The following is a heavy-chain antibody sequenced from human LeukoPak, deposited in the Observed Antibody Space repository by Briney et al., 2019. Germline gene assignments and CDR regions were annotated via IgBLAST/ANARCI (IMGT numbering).Heavy chain of an antibody. CDR2: IYHSGST. D-gene: IGHD3-10*01. V-gene: IGHV4-30-2*01. CDR1: GGSISSGGYS. J-gene: IGHJ3*02. Sequence: SQTLSLTCAVSGGSISSGGYSWSWIRQPPGKGLEWIVYIYHSGSTYYNPSLKSRVTISVDRSKNQFSLKLSSVTAADTAVYYCARASPGERYYGSGSYYLLGAFDIWGQGTMVTVSS. CDR3: ARASPGERYYGSGSYYLLGAFDI.